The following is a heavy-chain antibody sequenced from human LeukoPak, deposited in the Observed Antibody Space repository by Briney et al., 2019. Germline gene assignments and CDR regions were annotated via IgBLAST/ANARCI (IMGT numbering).Heavy chain of an antibody. J-gene: IGHJ4*02. CDR1: GFTFSSYS. CDR2: ISGSGVST. CDR3: AKVGGYNLPIDY. D-gene: IGHD5-24*01. Sequence: PGGSLRLSCAASGFTFSSYSMSWVRQAPGTGLEWVSTISGSGVSTYYADSVKGRFTISRDNSKNTLYLQMNSLRADDTAVYYCAKVGGYNLPIDYWGQGTLVTVSS. V-gene: IGHV3-23*01.